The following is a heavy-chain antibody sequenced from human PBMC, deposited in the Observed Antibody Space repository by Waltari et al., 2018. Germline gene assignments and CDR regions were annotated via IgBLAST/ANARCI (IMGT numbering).Heavy chain of an antibody. Sequence: QLQLQESGPGLVKSSETLSLTCAVSGGSISRSAYYWVWLRQPPGNELEWIGSIDPSGDTYYHASFAGRVRVSVDRSSNHFSMTLSSVTAADTAVYYCARRGDWLPLDAFDIWGQGTVVTVSS. D-gene: IGHD2-15*01. CDR3: ARRGDWLPLDAFDI. CDR1: GGSISRSAYY. J-gene: IGHJ3*02. V-gene: IGHV4-39*02. CDR2: IDPSGDT.